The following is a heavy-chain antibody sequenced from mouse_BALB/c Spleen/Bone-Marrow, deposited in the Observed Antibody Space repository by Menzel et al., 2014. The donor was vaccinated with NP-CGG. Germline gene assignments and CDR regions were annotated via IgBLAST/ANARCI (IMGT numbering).Heavy chain of an antibody. CDR2: IYPGSGST. J-gene: IGHJ2*01. D-gene: IGHD1-2*01. CDR1: GYTFTSYW. V-gene: IGHV1S22*01. Sequence: LQQSGSELVRPGASVKLSCKASGYTFTSYWMHWVKQRPGQGLEWFGNIYPGSGSTNYDEKFKSKATLTVDTSSSTAYMQLSSLTSEDSAVYYCTPRLRYWGQGTTLTVSS. CDR3: TPRLRY.